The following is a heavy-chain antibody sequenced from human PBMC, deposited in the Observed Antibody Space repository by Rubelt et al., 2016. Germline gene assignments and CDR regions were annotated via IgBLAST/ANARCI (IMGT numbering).Heavy chain of an antibody. CDR3: AREEGLTIFGYYGMDV. Sequence: APGQGLEWMGRIIPILGIANYAQKFQGRVTITADKSTSTAYMELSSLRSEDTAVYYCAREEGLTIFGYYGMDVWGQGTTVTVSS. D-gene: IGHD3-3*01. CDR2: IIPILGIA. V-gene: IGHV1-69*04. J-gene: IGHJ6*02.